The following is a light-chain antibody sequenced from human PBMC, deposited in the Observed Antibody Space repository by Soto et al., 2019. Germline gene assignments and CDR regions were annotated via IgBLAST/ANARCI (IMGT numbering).Light chain of an antibody. CDR3: QQYGSTPLT. J-gene: IGKJ4*01. CDR2: RAS. Sequence: EIVLTQSPGTLSLSPGERATLSCRASQSVSNRYLAWYQQKPGQAPRRLIYRASTRASDIPDRFSGSGSGTDFTRTISSVEPEDFEVYYCQQYGSTPLTFGGGTKVEIK. V-gene: IGKV3-20*01. CDR1: QSVSNRY.